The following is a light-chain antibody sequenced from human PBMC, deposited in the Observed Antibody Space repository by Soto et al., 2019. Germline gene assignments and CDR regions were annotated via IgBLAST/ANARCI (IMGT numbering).Light chain of an antibody. J-gene: IGLJ2*01. CDR1: SSDVGGYNY. Sequence: QSLLTQPPSASGSPGQSVTISCTGTSSDVGGYNYVSWYQQHPGKAPKLMIYEVSKRPSGVPDRFSGSKSGNTASLTVSGLQAEDEADYYCSSYAGSNILVVFGGGTKLTVL. CDR2: EVS. V-gene: IGLV2-8*01. CDR3: SSYAGSNILVV.